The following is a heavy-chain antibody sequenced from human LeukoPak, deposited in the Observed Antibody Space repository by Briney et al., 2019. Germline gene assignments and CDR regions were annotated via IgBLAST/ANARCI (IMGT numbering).Heavy chain of an antibody. CDR3: VRDGGSGIDY. CDR1: GFTFSSFG. Sequence: GRSLRLSCAASGFTFSSFGMHWVRQAPGKGLEWVAVIWYDESKEYYADSVKGRFTISRDTSKNTLCLQMNSLRVEDTAVYYCVRDGGSGIDYWGQGSPVTVAS. V-gene: IGHV3-33*01. D-gene: IGHD3-3*01. CDR2: IWYDESKE. J-gene: IGHJ4*02.